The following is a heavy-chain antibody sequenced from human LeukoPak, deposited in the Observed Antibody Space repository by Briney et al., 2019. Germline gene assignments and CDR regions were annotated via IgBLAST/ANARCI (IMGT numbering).Heavy chain of an antibody. Sequence: RGSLRLSCAASGFTFSIYAMSWVRHAPGRGLEWVSAISGSGGSTYYADSVKGRFTISRDNSKNTLYLQMNSLRAEDTAVYYCAKGRSSGPQSSFDYWGQGTLVTVSS. CDR1: GFTFSIYA. V-gene: IGHV3-23*01. J-gene: IGHJ4*02. CDR3: AKGRSSGPQSSFDY. CDR2: ISGSGGST. D-gene: IGHD6-19*01.